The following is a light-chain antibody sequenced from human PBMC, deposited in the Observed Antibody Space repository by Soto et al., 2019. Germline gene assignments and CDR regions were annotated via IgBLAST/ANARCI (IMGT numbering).Light chain of an antibody. V-gene: IGLV1-44*01. CDR2: SSN. CDR3: AAWDDNLNGPV. J-gene: IGLJ3*02. CDR1: SSNIGAGYD. Sequence: QAVVTQPPSVSGAPGQRVTISCTGTSSNIGAGYDVHWYQQLPGTAPRLLIYSSNQWPSGVPDRFSGSKSGTSAFLAISGLQSEDEADYYCAAWDDNLNGPVFGGGTKLTVL.